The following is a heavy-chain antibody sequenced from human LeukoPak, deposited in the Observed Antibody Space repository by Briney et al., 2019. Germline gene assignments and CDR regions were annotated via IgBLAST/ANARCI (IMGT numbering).Heavy chain of an antibody. Sequence: GGSLRRSGAASGFTFSSYSMNWVRQAPGKGLEGVSAIGSSGTYIYYADSVKGRFIISRDNAKNSLSLQMNSLRAEDTAVYYCLPTAEKIDSWGQGTLVTVSS. J-gene: IGHJ4*02. CDR2: IGSSGTYI. CDR1: GFTFSSYS. V-gene: IGHV3-21*01. CDR3: LPTAEKIDS. D-gene: IGHD4-17*01.